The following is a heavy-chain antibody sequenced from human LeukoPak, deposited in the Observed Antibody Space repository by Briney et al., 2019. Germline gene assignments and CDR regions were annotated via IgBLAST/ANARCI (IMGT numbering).Heavy chain of an antibody. V-gene: IGHV4-38-2*02. J-gene: IGHJ4*02. Sequence: SETLSLTCTVSAYSISSGYYWGWIRQPPGKGLEWIGTIYHSGSTYYNPSLKSRVTISVDTSKNQFSLKLRSVTAADTAVYYCARYSSGYYRGYWGQGTLVTVSS. CDR3: ARYSSGYYRGY. CDR1: AYSISSGYY. CDR2: IYHSGST. D-gene: IGHD3-22*01.